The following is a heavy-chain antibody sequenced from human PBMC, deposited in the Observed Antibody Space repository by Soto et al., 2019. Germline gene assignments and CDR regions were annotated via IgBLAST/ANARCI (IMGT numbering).Heavy chain of an antibody. Sequence: ASVKVSCKASGGTFSSYAISWVRQAPGQGLEWMGGIIPIFGTANYAQKFQGRVTITADESTSTAYMELSSLRSEDTAVYYCAREIYGIAAAGRIDYWGQGTLVTVSS. CDR1: GGTFSSYA. CDR2: IIPIFGTA. D-gene: IGHD6-13*01. J-gene: IGHJ4*02. CDR3: AREIYGIAAAGRIDY. V-gene: IGHV1-69*13.